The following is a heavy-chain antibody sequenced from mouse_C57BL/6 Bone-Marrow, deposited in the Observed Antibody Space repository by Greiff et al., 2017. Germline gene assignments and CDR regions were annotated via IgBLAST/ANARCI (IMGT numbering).Heavy chain of an antibody. D-gene: IGHD2-5*01. J-gene: IGHJ3*01. V-gene: IGHV7-3*01. CDR2: IRNKANGYTT. Sequence: DVQLLESGGGLVQPGASLSLSCAASGFTFTDYYMSWVRQPPGKALEWLGFIRNKANGYTTEYSASVKGRVTISRDNSQCILYLQMNALRAEDSATYYCARCRSNYGFAKWGQGTRVTVSA. CDR3: ARCRSNYGFAK. CDR1: GFTFTDYY.